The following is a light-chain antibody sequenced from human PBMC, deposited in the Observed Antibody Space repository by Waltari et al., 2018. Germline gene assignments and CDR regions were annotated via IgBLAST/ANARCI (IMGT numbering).Light chain of an antibody. Sequence: DIVMTQSPLSLPVTPGEPASISCRSSQSLLHSNGYNYLGWYLQKPGQSPQLLSYLGSNRASGVPDKFSGSGSGTDFTLKISRVEAEDVGVYYCMQTVEFPWTFGQGTKVEIK. CDR3: MQTVEFPWT. CDR2: LGS. V-gene: IGKV2-28*01. J-gene: IGKJ1*01. CDR1: QSLLHSNGYNY.